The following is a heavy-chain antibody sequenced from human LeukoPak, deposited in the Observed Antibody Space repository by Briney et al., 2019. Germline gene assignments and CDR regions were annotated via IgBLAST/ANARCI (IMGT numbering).Heavy chain of an antibody. CDR1: GFTFSSYW. J-gene: IGHJ6*03. CDR2: INTDGSTT. CDR3: AKDIIPERYYYMDV. Sequence: SGGSLRLSCAASGFTFSSYWMHWVRQAPGKGLMWVSRINTDGSTTNYADSVKGRFTISRDNAKNTLYLQMNSLRAEDTAVYYCAKDIIPERYYYMDVWGKGTTVTVSS. V-gene: IGHV3-74*01.